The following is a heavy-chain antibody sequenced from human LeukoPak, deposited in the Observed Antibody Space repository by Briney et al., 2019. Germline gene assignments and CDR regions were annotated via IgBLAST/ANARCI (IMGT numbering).Heavy chain of an antibody. CDR3: ARGISYGDYAFDY. Sequence: PGGSLRLSCAASGFTFSSYAMSWVRQAPGKGLEWVSVIYSGGSTYYADSVKGRFTISRDNSKNTLYLQMNSLRAEDTAVYYCARGISYGDYAFDYWGQGTLVTVSS. V-gene: IGHV3-53*01. D-gene: IGHD4-17*01. CDR1: GFTFSSYA. J-gene: IGHJ4*02. CDR2: IYSGGST.